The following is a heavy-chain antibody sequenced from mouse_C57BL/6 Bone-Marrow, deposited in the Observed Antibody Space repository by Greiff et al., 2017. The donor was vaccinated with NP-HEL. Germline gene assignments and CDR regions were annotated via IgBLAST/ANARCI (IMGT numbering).Heavy chain of an antibody. J-gene: IGHJ3*01. Sequence: VMLVESGEGLVKPGGSLKLSCAASGFTFSSYAMSWVRQTPEKRLEWVAYISSGGDYIYYADTVKGRFTISRDNARNTLYLQMSSLKSEDTAMYYCTRGGSTMVTTDFAYWGQGTLVTVSA. CDR3: TRGGSTMVTTDFAY. CDR1: GFTFSSYA. D-gene: IGHD2-2*01. CDR2: ISSGGDYI. V-gene: IGHV5-9-1*02.